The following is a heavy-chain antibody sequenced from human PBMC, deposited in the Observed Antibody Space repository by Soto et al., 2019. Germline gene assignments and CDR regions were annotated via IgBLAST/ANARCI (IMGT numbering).Heavy chain of an antibody. J-gene: IGHJ2*01. V-gene: IGHV3-9*01. CDR1: GFTFDDYA. Sequence: EVQLVESGGGLVQPGRSLRLSCAASGFTFDDYAMHWVRQAPGKGLEWVSGISWNRGSIGYADSVKVRFTISRDNAKNSLYLQMNSLRAEDTALYYCAKDRPVGLAVAWILGYFDLWGRGTLVTVSS. CDR3: AKDRPVGLAVAWILGYFDL. D-gene: IGHD6-19*01. CDR2: ISWNRGSI.